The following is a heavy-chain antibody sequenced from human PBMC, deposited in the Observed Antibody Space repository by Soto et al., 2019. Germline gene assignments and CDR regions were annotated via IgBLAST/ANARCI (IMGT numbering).Heavy chain of an antibody. CDR3: ARDRQNNFFDP. Sequence: QVQLQESGPGLVKPSQTLSLTCTVSAASMSSGGYYWTWIRQSPGKGLEWIGYIYYSGSTYYNPSLESRVAISLDTARSQFSLTLHSVTAADTAIYYCARDRQNNFFDPWGQGTLVTVSS. D-gene: IGHD6-6*01. CDR2: IYYSGST. CDR1: AASMSSGGYY. J-gene: IGHJ5*02. V-gene: IGHV4-31*03.